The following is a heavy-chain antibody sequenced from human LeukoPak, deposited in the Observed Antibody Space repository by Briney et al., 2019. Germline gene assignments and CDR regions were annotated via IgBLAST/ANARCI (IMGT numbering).Heavy chain of an antibody. J-gene: IGHJ4*02. Sequence: SETLSLTCSVSGGSISSSSYYWGWIRQPPGKGLEWIGSIYYSGSTYYNPSLKSRVTISVDTSKNQFSLKLSSVTAADTAVYYCARDVVTAGFDYWGQGTLVTVSS. CDR3: ARDVVTAGFDY. CDR2: IYYSGST. V-gene: IGHV4-39*07. D-gene: IGHD4-23*01. CDR1: GGSISSSSYY.